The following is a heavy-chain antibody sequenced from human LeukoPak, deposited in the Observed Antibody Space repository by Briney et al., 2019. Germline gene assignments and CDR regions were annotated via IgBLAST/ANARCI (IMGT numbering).Heavy chain of an antibody. CDR1: GYTFTSYG. V-gene: IGHV1-18*01. Sequence: GASVKVSCKASGYTFTSYGISWVRQAPGQGLEWMGWISANNGNTNHVQKLQGRVTMTTDTSTSTVYMELRSLRSDDTAVYYCMRGGRDYFDYWGQGTLVTVSS. CDR3: MRGGRDYFDY. CDR2: ISANNGNT. D-gene: IGHD3-10*01. J-gene: IGHJ4*02.